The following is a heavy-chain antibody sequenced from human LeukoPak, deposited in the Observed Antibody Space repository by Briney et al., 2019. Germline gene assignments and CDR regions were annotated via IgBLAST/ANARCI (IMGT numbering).Heavy chain of an antibody. CDR2: IYSGGST. J-gene: IGHJ3*02. CDR3: ARDTYYYDSSGYYDI. CDR1: GFTVSSNY. Sequence: PGGSLRLSCAASGFTVSSNYMSWVRQAPGKGLEWVSVIYSGGSTYYADSVKGRFTISRDNSKNTLYLQMNSLRAEDTAVYYCARDTYYYDSSGYYDIWGPGTMVTVSS. V-gene: IGHV3-53*01. D-gene: IGHD3-22*01.